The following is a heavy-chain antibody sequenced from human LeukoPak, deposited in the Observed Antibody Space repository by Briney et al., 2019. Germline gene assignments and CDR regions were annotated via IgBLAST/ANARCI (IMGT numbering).Heavy chain of an antibody. Sequence: GGSLRLSCAASGFTFSSYAMSWVRQAPGKGLEWVSVIYSGGSTYYADSVKGRFTISRHNSKNTLYLQMNSLRAEDTAVYYCARGYLYFDYWGQGTLVTVSS. J-gene: IGHJ4*02. V-gene: IGHV3-53*04. D-gene: IGHD3-16*01. CDR2: IYSGGST. CDR1: GFTFSSYA. CDR3: ARGYLYFDY.